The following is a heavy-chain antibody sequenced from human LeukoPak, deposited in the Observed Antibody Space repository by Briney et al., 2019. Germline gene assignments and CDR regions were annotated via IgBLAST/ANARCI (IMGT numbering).Heavy chain of an antibody. CDR1: GFTFSSNW. D-gene: IGHD3-22*01. Sequence: GGSLRLSCAASGFTFSSNWMHWVRQTPDKGLEWVSSIHAGGGSTLYADSMKGRFTISRDNSKNTLFLQMNSLRADDTGLYFCAYYDSSGYYYGRLRYWGQGTPVTVSS. J-gene: IGHJ4*02. V-gene: IGHV3-NL1*01. CDR2: IHAGGGST. CDR3: AYYDSSGYYYGRLRY.